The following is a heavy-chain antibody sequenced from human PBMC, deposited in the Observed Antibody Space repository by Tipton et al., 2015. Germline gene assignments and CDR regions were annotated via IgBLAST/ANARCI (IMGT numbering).Heavy chain of an antibody. CDR2: IYYSGST. J-gene: IGHJ3*02. V-gene: IGHV4-59*01. D-gene: IGHD3-22*01. Sequence: TLSLTCTVSGGSISDYYWNWIRQPPGKGLEWIGYIYYSGSTNYNPSLKSRVTISVDTSKNQFSLKLSSVTAADTAVYYCARDYYDSSGYYFGVGAFDIWGQGTMVTVSS. CDR3: ARDYYDSSGYYFGVGAFDI. CDR1: GGSISDYY.